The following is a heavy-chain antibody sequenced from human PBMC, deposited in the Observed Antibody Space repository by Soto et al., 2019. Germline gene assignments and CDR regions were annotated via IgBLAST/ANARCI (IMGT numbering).Heavy chain of an antibody. Sequence: EVKLLESGGGLAQPGGSLRLSCAATGFKFTSYAMSWVRQAPGKGLEWVSGIGGSGKFTHYADSVTRRFTLTRVNSIHTPFLQMDGLIADDTAVYYYAQHLLVDGAEYLEDWGQGTLVTVPS. J-gene: IGHJ1*01. V-gene: IGHV3-23*01. D-gene: IGHD2-21*01. CDR2: IGGSGKFT. CDR1: GFKFTSYA. CDR3: AQHLLVDGAEYLED.